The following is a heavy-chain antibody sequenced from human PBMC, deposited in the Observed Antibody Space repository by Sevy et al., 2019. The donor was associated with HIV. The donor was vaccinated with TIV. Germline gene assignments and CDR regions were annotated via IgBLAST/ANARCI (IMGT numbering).Heavy chain of an antibody. CDR1: GFTFSSYA. CDR3: AREGGWLQYYYYMDV. D-gene: IGHD5-12*01. J-gene: IGHJ6*03. Sequence: GGSLRLSCAASGFTFSSYAMHWVRQAPGKGLEWVAVISYDGSNKYYADSVKGRFTISRDNSKITLYLQMNSLRAEDTAVYYCAREGGWLQYYYYMDVWGKGTTVTVSS. CDR2: ISYDGSNK. V-gene: IGHV3-30-3*01.